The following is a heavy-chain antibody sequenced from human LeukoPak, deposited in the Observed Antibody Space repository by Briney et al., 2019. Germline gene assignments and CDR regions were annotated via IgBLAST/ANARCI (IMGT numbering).Heavy chain of an antibody. D-gene: IGHD5-24*01. V-gene: IGHV3-53*01. CDR1: EFTVSRNY. CDR3: TRDQMNY. Sequence: RSGGSLRLSCTASEFTVSRNYMLWVRQAPGKGLEWVSLIFSNGDTHCADSVKGRFTISRDTSKNTVSLQMNSLRVEDTAMYYCTRDQMNYWGQGTLVTVSS. J-gene: IGHJ4*02. CDR2: IFSNGDT.